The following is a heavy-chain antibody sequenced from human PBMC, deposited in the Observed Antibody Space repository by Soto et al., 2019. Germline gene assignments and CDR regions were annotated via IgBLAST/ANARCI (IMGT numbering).Heavy chain of an antibody. CDR3: ARRIQLWSPIDY. J-gene: IGHJ4*02. CDR2: FYRDGGT. Sequence: EVQLVQSGGGLVQPGGSLRLSCEASGFSVSSTYMSWVRQAPGKGLEWVSVFYRDGGTFHVDSVKGRFTLSRDNSKNTVDLQMNSLSAEYTAVYYCARRIQLWSPIDYWGQGALVTVSS. V-gene: IGHV3-66*01. CDR1: GFSVSSTY. D-gene: IGHD5-18*01.